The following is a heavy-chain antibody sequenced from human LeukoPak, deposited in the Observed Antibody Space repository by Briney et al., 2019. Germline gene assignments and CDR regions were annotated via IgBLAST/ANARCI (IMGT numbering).Heavy chain of an antibody. CDR2: VIPILGIA. J-gene: IGHJ4*02. Sequence: SVTVSCKASGGTFSSYAISWVRQAPGQGLEWMGRVIPILGIANYAQKFQGRVTITADKSTSTAYMELSSLRSEDTAVYYCARDAGTQWELPFDYWGQGTLVTVSS. CDR3: ARDAGTQWELPFDY. CDR1: GGTFSSYA. V-gene: IGHV1-69*04. D-gene: IGHD1-26*01.